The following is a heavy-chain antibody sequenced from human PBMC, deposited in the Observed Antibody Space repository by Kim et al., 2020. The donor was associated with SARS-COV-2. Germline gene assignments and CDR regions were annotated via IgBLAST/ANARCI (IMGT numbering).Heavy chain of an antibody. CDR2: INHSGST. V-gene: IGHV4-34*01. D-gene: IGHD2-15*01. CDR1: GGSFSGYY. CDR3: ARSGPCSGGSCYTDLDY. Sequence: SETLSLTCAVYGGSFSGYYWSWIRQPPGKGLEWIGEINHSGSTNYNPSLKSRVTISVDTSKNQFSLKLSSVTAADTAVYYCARSGPCSGGSCYTDLDYWGQGTLVTVSS. J-gene: IGHJ4*02.